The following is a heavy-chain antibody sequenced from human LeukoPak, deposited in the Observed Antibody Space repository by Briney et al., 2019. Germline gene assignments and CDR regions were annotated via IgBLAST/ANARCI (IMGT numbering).Heavy chain of an antibody. CDR3: ARQGNPVDY. V-gene: IGHV4-39*01. Sequence: PSETLSLTCTVSGGSISSSSYYWGWIRQPPGKGLEWIGSIYYSGSTYYNPSLKSRVTISVDTSKNQFSLKPSSVTAADTAVYYCARQGNPVDYWGQGTLVTVSS. D-gene: IGHD1-14*01. J-gene: IGHJ4*02. CDR2: IYYSGST. CDR1: GGSISSSSYY.